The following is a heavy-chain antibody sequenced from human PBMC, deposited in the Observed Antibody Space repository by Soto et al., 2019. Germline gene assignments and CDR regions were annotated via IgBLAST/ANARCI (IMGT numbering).Heavy chain of an antibody. V-gene: IGHV1-2*02. Sequence: QVQLVQSGAEVKKPGASVKVSCKASGYTFTIYYMHWVRQAPGQGLEWMGWINPDSGGTRYAQKFQGGVTMTRDTSISTVYMELRRLRSDDTAVHYCVSEIRIGSYKDWYFDPWGRGTLATVSS. D-gene: IGHD1-1*01. CDR2: INPDSGGT. J-gene: IGHJ2*01. CDR1: GYTFTIYY. CDR3: VSEIRIGSYKDWYFDP.